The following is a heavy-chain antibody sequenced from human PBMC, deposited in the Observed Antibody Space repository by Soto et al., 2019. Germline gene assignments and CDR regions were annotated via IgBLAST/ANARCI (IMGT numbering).Heavy chain of an antibody. CDR2: IIPIFGTA. J-gene: IGHJ4*02. V-gene: IGHV1-69*13. Sequence: SVKVSWKASAVIFSSYAISWVRQAPGQGLEWMGGIIPIFGTANYAQKFQGRVTITADESTSTAYMELSSLRSEDTAVYYCARDYYDSSGYSLFIFDYWGQGTLVTVS. CDR1: AVIFSSYA. CDR3: ARDYYDSSGYSLFIFDY. D-gene: IGHD3-22*01.